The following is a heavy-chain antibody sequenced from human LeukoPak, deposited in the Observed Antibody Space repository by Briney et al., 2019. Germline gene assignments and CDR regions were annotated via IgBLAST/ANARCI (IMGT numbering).Heavy chain of an antibody. CDR2: IYSGGRT. V-gene: IGHV3-53*01. Sequence: GGSLRLSCAASGFTVSSNHMSWVRQAPGKGLEWVSVIYSGGRTYYADSVKGRFTISRDNSKNTLYLQMNSLRAEDTAVYYCARVLEYCSGGSCFNWFDPWGQGTLVTVSS. CDR3: ARVLEYCSGGSCFNWFDP. CDR1: GFTVSSNH. D-gene: IGHD2-15*01. J-gene: IGHJ5*02.